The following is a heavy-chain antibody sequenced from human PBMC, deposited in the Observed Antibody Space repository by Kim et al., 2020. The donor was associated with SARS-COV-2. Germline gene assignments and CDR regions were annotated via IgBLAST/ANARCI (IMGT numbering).Heavy chain of an antibody. Sequence: GGSLRLSCAASGFTFSSYSMNWVRQAPGKGLEWVSSISNSSSHTYYADSVKGRFTISRDNAKNSLYLQMNSLRAEDTAVYYCARDHPNSSHYTGASYYYG. D-gene: IGHD3-22*01. J-gene: IGHJ6*01. CDR3: ARDHPNSSHYTGASYYYG. CDR1: GFTFSSYS. V-gene: IGHV3-21*01. CDR2: ISNSSSHT.